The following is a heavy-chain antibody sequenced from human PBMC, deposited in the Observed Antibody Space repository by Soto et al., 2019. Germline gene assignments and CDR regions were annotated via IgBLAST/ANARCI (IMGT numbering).Heavy chain of an antibody. Sequence: EVQLVESGGDLFQPGGSLRLSCVASGFSFSSTWMHWVRQAPGKGLVWVSRIKSDGRSTTYADSVKGRFTISRDNAKNTLYLQMNSLTAEDTAVDYCVRDRYYNMDVGGQGPTVTVSS. V-gene: IGHV3-74*01. CDR2: IKSDGRST. CDR3: VRDRYYNMDV. J-gene: IGHJ6*02. CDR1: GFSFSSTW.